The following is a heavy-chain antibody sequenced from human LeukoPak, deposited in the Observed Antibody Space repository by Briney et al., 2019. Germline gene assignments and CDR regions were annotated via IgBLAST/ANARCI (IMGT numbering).Heavy chain of an antibody. J-gene: IGHJ4*02. CDR3: AKLGQYYFDY. CDR2: ISGSGGST. Sequence: GGSLRLSCAASGFTFSSYAMSWVRQAPGKGLEWVSAISGSGGSTYYADSVKGRFTISRDNSKNTLYLQMNSLRVEDTALYYCAKLGQYYFDYWGQGTLVTVSS. CDR1: GFTFSSYA. V-gene: IGHV3-23*01.